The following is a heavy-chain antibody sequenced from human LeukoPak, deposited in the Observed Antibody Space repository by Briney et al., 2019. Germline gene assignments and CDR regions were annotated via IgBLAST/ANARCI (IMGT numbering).Heavy chain of an antibody. CDR1: GFTFSSYS. V-gene: IGHV3-48*01. D-gene: IGHD3-10*01. CDR2: ISSGSSTI. J-gene: IGHJ6*03. CDR3: AKDATYYYGSGSYYEYYMDV. Sequence: PGGSLRLSCAAYGFTFSSYSMNWVRQAPGKGLEWISYISSGSSTIYYADSVKGRFTISRDNAKNSLYLQMNSLRAEDTAVYYCAKDATYYYGSGSYYEYYMDVWGKGTTVTISS.